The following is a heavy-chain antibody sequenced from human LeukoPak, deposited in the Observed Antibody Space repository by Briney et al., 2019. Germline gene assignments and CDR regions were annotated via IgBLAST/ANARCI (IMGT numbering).Heavy chain of an antibody. V-gene: IGHV3-11*05. CDR2: ISSSSSYT. CDR3: ARGVAAAGTHYYYYGMDV. Sequence: PGGSLRLSCAASGFTFSDYYMSWIRQAPGKGLEWASYISSSSSYTNYADSVKGRFTISRDNAKNSLYLQMNSLRAEDTAVYYCARGVAAAGTHYYYYGMDVWGQGTTVTVSS. D-gene: IGHD6-13*01. J-gene: IGHJ6*02. CDR1: GFTFSDYY.